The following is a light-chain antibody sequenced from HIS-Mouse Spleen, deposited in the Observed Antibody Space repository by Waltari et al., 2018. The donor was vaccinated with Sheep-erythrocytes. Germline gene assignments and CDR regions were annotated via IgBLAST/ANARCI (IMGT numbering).Light chain of an antibody. V-gene: IGKV2-28*01. Sequence: DIVMTQSPLSLPVTPGEQAPISCRSSQSLRHSNGYNYLDWYLQKPGQSPQLLIYLGSNRASGVPDRFSGSGSGTDFTLKISRVEAEDVGVYYCMQALQTPRTFGQGTKVEIK. J-gene: IGKJ1*01. CDR1: QSLRHSNGYNY. CDR2: LGS. CDR3: MQALQTPRT.